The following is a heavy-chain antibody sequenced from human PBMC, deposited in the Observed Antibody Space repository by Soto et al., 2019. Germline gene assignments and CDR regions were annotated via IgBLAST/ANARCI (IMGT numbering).Heavy chain of an antibody. CDR1: GYTLTNYG. J-gene: IGHJ3*02. V-gene: IGHV1-18*01. CDR3: ARDLLYSSRSTVRFDI. Sequence: QVQLVQSGTEVKKPGASVKVSCKASGYTLTNYGISWERQAPGQGLEWLAWINTYNGHTNYAQKLQGRVTLTTDTSTSTAYMELRSLRSDDTAVYYCARDLLYSSRSTVRFDIWGQGTMVTVSS. D-gene: IGHD6-13*01. CDR2: INTYNGHT.